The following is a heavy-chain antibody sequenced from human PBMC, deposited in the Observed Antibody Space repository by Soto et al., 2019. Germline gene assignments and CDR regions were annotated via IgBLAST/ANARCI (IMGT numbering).Heavy chain of an antibody. Sequence: ASVKVSCKASVYTFTSYGISWVRQAPGQGLEWMGWISAYNGNTNYAQKLQGRVTMTTDTSTSTAYMELRSLRSDDTAVYYCARVYSSSWYGDFDYWGQGTLVTVSS. CDR2: ISAYNGNT. J-gene: IGHJ4*02. V-gene: IGHV1-18*01. D-gene: IGHD6-13*01. CDR3: ARVYSSSWYGDFDY. CDR1: VYTFTSYG.